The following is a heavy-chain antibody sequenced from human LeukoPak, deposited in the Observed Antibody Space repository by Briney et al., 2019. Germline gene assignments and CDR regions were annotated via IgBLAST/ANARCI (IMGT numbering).Heavy chain of an antibody. CDR1: GCSTDHYF. CDR3: ARDRGTYTYGGFDY. J-gene: IGHJ4*02. CDR2: VYYSGST. D-gene: IGHD3-16*01. V-gene: IGHV4-59*01. Sequence: SETLSLTCTVSGCSTDHYFWNWIRQTPGKGLVWSGYVYYSGSTVYNPSLQSRVSISIDTSKKQISLKLSSVTAADTAVYYCARDRGTYTYGGFDYWGQGTLVSVSS.